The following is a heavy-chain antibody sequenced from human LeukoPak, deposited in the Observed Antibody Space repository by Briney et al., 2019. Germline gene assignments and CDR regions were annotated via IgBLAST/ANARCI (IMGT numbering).Heavy chain of an antibody. V-gene: IGHV3-30*04. D-gene: IGHD1-26*01. CDR1: GLVFNYYT. CDR2: ISSDGTDK. Sequence: GGSLRLSCAASGLVFNYYTMHWVRQTPNRGLEWVAVISSDGTDKHYADSVKGRFTISRDNSKNTLYLQMNSLRAEDTAVYYCAKDGPEWEPYDAFDIWGQGTMVTVSS. J-gene: IGHJ3*02. CDR3: AKDGPEWEPYDAFDI.